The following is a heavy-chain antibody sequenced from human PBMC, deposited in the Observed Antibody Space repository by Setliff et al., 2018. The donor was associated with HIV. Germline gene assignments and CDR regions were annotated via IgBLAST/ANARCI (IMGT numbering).Heavy chain of an antibody. CDR1: GGTLTNYV. CDR2: IIPMYNIP. V-gene: IGHV1-69*13. Sequence: GASVKVSCKTSGGTLTNYVITWVRQAPGQGLEWMGIIIPMYNIPTYAQKFQGRVTFTADESTSTAYMDLSSLRADDTAVYYCVRGYRSAWNSWFDAWGQGTRVTVSS. J-gene: IGHJ5*02. D-gene: IGHD6-19*01. CDR3: VRGYRSAWNSWFDA.